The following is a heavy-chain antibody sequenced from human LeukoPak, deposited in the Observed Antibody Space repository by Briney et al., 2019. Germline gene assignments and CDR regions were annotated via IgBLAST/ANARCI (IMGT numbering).Heavy chain of an antibody. D-gene: IGHD5-18*01. V-gene: IGHV3-48*04. CDR1: GFTFSSYS. CDR2: ISSSSSTI. CDR3: ARDWTAMVPYYYYYMDV. Sequence: PGGSLRLSCAASGFTFSSYSMNWVRQAPGKGLEWVSYISSSSSTIYYADSVKGRFTISRDNAKNSLYLQMNSLRAEDTAVYYCARDWTAMVPYYYYYMDVWGKGTTVTVSS. J-gene: IGHJ6*03.